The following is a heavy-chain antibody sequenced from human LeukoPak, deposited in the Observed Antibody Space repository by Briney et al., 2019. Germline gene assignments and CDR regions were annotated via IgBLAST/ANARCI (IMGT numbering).Heavy chain of an antibody. Sequence: TPSETLSLTCTVSGGSISTYYWSWIRQPAGKGLEWIGRIYTTGSTNYNPSLKSRVTMSLDTSKNQFSLKLSSVTAADTAVYYCARGPRRGGYGQYDYWGQGTLVTVSS. V-gene: IGHV4-4*07. CDR1: GGSISTYY. CDR3: ARGPRRGGYGQYDY. CDR2: IYTTGST. D-gene: IGHD5-24*01. J-gene: IGHJ4*02.